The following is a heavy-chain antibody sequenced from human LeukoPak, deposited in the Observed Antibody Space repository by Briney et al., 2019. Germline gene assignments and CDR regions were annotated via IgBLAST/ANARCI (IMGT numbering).Heavy chain of an antibody. V-gene: IGHV3-23*01. Sequence: PGGSLRLSCAASGFTFSSCAMTWVRQAPGKGLAWVSGISKNAHSTYYADSVKGRFTISRDNSKNTLYLQMDSLRVEDTAVYYCAKTQGISVAGVDYWGQGALVTVSS. CDR2: ISKNAHST. J-gene: IGHJ4*02. D-gene: IGHD6-13*01. CDR1: GFTFSSCA. CDR3: AKTQGISVAGVDY.